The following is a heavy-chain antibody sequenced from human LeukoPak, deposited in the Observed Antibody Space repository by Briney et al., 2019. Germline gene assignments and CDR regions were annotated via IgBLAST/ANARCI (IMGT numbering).Heavy chain of an antibody. V-gene: IGHV1-18*01. CDR3: ARATYYFDY. CDR2: TSAYNGNT. CDR1: GYTFTSYG. J-gene: IGHJ4*02. D-gene: IGHD3-16*01. Sequence: GASVNVSCKASGYTFTSYGISWVRQTPGQGLEWMGWTSAYNGNTNYAQKLQGRVTTTTDTSTSTAYMELRSLRSDDTAVYYCARATYYFDYWGQGTLVTVSS.